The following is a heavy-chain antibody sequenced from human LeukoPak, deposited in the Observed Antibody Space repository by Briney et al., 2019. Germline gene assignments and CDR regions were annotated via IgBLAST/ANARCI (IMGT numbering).Heavy chain of an antibody. J-gene: IGHJ5*02. CDR3: ARGGYLWFGELLYVGKGERHWFDP. CDR1: GGSFSGHY. D-gene: IGHD3-10*01. V-gene: IGHV4-34*01. Sequence: SETLSLTCAVYGGSFSGHYWSWIRQPPGKGLEWIGEINDSGSTEGNPSLKSRLTISVDTSKNQFSLKLSSVTAADTAVYYCARGGYLWFGELLYVGKGERHWFDPWGQGTLATVSS. CDR2: INDSGST.